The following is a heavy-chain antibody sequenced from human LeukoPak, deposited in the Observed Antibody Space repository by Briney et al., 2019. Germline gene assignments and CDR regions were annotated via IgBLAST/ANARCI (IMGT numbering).Heavy chain of an antibody. CDR2: FDPEDGET. CDR1: GYTLTELS. D-gene: IGHD2-2*01. CDR3: ARTVIPGAITHYMDV. V-gene: IGHV1-24*01. Sequence: GASVKVSCKVSGYTLTELSMHWVRQAPGKGLEWMGGFDPEDGETIYAQKFQGRVTITADESTSTAYMELSSLRSEDTAVYYCARTVIPGAITHYMDVWGKGTTVTVSS. J-gene: IGHJ6*03.